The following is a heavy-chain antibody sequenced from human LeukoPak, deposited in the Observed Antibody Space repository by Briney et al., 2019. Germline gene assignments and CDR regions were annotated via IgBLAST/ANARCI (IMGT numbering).Heavy chain of an antibody. D-gene: IGHD3-10*01. V-gene: IGHV3-7*01. CDR2: IKQDGSEK. Sequence: GGSLRLSCAASGFTFSSYWMSWVRQAPGKGLEWVANIKQDGSEKYYVDSVKGRFTISRDNAKNSLYLQMNGLRAEDTAVYYCASFVVRGVIIYWGQGTLVTVSS. CDR1: GFTFSSYW. CDR3: ASFVVRGVIIY. J-gene: IGHJ4*02.